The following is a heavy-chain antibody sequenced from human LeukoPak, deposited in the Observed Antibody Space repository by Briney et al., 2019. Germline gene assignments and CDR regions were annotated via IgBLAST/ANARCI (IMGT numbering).Heavy chain of an antibody. J-gene: IGHJ5*02. CDR1: GFTFSSYW. V-gene: IGHV3-48*04. CDR3: AREDYDWFDP. D-gene: IGHD4-17*01. Sequence: GGTLRLSCAASGFTFSSYWMNWVRQAPGKGLEWVSYISSSGSTIYYADSVKGRFTISRDNAKNSLYLQMNSLRAEDTAVYYCAREDYDWFDPWGQGTLVTVSS. CDR2: ISSSGSTI.